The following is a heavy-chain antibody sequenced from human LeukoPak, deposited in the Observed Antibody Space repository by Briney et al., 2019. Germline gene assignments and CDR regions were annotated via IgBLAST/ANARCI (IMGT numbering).Heavy chain of an antibody. CDR1: GYTFSDYH. D-gene: IGHD3-10*01. CDR3: ASGITMVRGFDY. Sequence: ASVKVSCKASGYTFSDYHIHWVRQAPGQGLEWMGRIIPSGGGTTYAQKFQGRVTMTRDMSTNMVYMELSSLRSEDTALYYCASGITMVRGFDYWGQGTLVTVSS. V-gene: IGHV1-46*01. J-gene: IGHJ4*02. CDR2: IIPSGGGT.